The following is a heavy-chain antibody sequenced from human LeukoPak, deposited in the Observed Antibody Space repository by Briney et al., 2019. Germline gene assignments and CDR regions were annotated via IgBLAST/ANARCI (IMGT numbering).Heavy chain of an antibody. V-gene: IGHV3-21*06. CDR2: ISSSSSYI. Sequence: PGGSLRLSCAASGFTFSSYSMNWARQAPGKGLEWVSSISSSSSYIFHADSLRGRFTISRDNAKNSLYLQMNSLRAEDTAVYYCARSVVGSKGYDIWGQGTMVTVSS. CDR3: ARSVVGSKGYDI. D-gene: IGHD2-15*01. CDR1: GFTFSSYS. J-gene: IGHJ3*02.